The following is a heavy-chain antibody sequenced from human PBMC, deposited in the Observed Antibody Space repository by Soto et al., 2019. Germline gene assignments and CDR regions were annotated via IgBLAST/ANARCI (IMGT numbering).Heavy chain of an antibody. J-gene: IGHJ4*02. CDR2: ISSSSNSI. V-gene: IGHV3-48*01. D-gene: IGHD3-3*01. Sequence: GGSLRLSCAASGFTLSRYSMNWVRQAPGKGLEWVSYISSSSNSIYYADSVKGRFTISRDNAKNSLHLQMNSLRAEDTAVYYSAGPGECITSRCFRWGRGTVVTVSS. CDR1: GFTLSRYS. CDR3: AGPGECITSRCFR.